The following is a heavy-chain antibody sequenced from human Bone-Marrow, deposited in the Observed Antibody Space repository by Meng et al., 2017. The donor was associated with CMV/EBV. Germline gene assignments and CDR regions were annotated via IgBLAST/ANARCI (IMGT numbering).Heavy chain of an antibody. D-gene: IGHD2-2*01. CDR1: RFTFSSYS. CDR3: AREDCSSTSCRFQH. V-gene: IGHV3-21*01. CDR2: ISSSSSYI. J-gene: IGHJ1*01. Sequence: ESLKISCAASRFTFSSYSMNWVRQAPGKGLEWVSSISSSSSYIYYVDSVKGRFTISRDNAKNSLFLQMNSLRAEDTAVYNCAREDCSSTSCRFQHWGQGTLVTVSS.